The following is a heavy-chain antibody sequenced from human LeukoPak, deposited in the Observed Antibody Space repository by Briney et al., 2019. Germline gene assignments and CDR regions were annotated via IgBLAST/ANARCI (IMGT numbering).Heavy chain of an antibody. CDR2: INPSGGST. V-gene: IGHV1-46*01. Sequence: ASVKVSCKASGYTFTSYAMNWVRQAPGQGLEWMGIINPSGGSTSYAQKFQGRVTMTRDMSTSTVYMELSSLRSEDTAVYYCARGSPYYDSSGYLCYWGQGTLVTVSS. CDR3: ARGSPYYDSSGYLCY. CDR1: GYTFTSYA. D-gene: IGHD3-22*01. J-gene: IGHJ4*02.